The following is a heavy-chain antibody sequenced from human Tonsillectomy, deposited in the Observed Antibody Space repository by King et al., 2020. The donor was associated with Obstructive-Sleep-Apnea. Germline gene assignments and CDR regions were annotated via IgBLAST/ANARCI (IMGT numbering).Heavy chain of an antibody. V-gene: IGHV4-39*07. D-gene: IGHD5-12*01. Sequence: QLQESGPGLVKPSETLSLTCTVSGGSISSSSYYWGWIRQPPGKGLEWIGSIYYSGSTYYNPSLKSRVTISVDTSKNQSSLKLSSVTAADTAVYYCAGGENSGYGWGGDPFDYWGQGTLVTVSS. J-gene: IGHJ4*02. CDR2: IYYSGST. CDR3: AGGENSGYGWGGDPFDY. CDR1: GGSISSSSYY.